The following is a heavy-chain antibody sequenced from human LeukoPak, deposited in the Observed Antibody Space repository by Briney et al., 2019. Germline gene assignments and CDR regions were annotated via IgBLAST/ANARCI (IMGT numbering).Heavy chain of an antibody. J-gene: IGHJ4*02. CDR3: ARGGDYLFDY. CDR1: GGSISSYY. D-gene: IGHD4-17*01. V-gene: IGHV4-59*01. CDR2: IYYSGTT. Sequence: NPSETLSLTCTVSGGSISSYYWSWIRQPPGKGLEWIGYIYYSGTTNYNPSLKSRVTISVDTSKNQFSLKLRSVTAADTAVYYCARGGDYLFDYWGQGTLVTVSS.